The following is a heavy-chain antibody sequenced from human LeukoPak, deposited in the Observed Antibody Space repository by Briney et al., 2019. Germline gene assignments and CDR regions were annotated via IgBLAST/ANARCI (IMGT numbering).Heavy chain of an antibody. V-gene: IGHV3-23*01. CDR1: GFTFSSYS. Sequence: GGSLRLSCAASGFTFSSYSMNWVRQAPGKGLEWVSAIRGSGGSTYYADSVKGRFTISRDNSKNTLYLQMNSLRAEDTAVYYCAKENPTHSSSWYTVDYWGQGTLVTVSS. CDR2: IRGSGGST. D-gene: IGHD6-13*01. CDR3: AKENPTHSSSWYTVDY. J-gene: IGHJ4*02.